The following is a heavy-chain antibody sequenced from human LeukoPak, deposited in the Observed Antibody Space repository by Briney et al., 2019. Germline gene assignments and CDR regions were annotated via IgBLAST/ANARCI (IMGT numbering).Heavy chain of an antibody. J-gene: IGHJ5*02. Sequence: PGGSLKLSCAASGFTFSGSAMHWVRQASEKGLEWVGRIRSKANSYATAYAASVKGRFTISRDNSKNTAYLQMNSLKTEDTAVYYCTRGYGGYAAWGQGTLVTVSS. CDR1: GFTFSGSA. CDR3: TRGYGGYAA. CDR2: IRSKANSYAT. D-gene: IGHD5-12*01. V-gene: IGHV3-73*01.